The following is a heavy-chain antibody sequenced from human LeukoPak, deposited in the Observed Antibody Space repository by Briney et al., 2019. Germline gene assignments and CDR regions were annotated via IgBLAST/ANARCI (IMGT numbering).Heavy chain of an antibody. CDR3: ARVGGVVPAAVLNHYYYGMDV. CDR1: GGTFSSYA. D-gene: IGHD2-2*01. J-gene: IGHJ6*02. CDR2: IIPIFGTA. V-gene: IGHV1-69*13. Sequence: SVTVSCTASGGTFSSYAISWVRQAPGQGLEWMGGIIPIFGTANYAQKFQGRVTITADESTSTAYMELSSLRSEDTAVYYCARVGGVVPAAVLNHYYYGMDVWGQGTTVTVSS.